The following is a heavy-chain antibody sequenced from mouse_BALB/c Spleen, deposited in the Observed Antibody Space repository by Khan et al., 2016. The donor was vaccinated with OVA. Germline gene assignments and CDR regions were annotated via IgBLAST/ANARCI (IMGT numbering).Heavy chain of an antibody. V-gene: IGHV1S136*01. CDR3: ARDYGSSFWFAY. Sequence: VQLQQSGPELVKPGASVKMSCKASGYTFTNYIIHWVKQKPGQGLDWIGYINPYNDGSKYNEKFKGKATLTSDKSSNTAYMELSGLTSEDSVVYYCARDYGSSFWFAYWGQGTLVTVSA. CDR2: INPYNDGS. D-gene: IGHD1-1*01. CDR1: GYTFTNYI. J-gene: IGHJ3*01.